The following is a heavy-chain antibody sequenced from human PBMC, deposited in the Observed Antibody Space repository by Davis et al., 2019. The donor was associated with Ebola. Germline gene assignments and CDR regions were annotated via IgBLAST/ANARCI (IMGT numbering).Heavy chain of an antibody. Sequence: PGGSLRLSCAASGFTFSRNWMHWVRQAPGKGLVWVSRINSDGSSTNYADSVRGRFTISRDNAKNTLYLQMNSLRAEDTAVYYCARAVVGGHAGTFDYWGQGTLVTVSS. V-gene: IGHV3-74*01. CDR2: INSDGSST. CDR1: GFTFSRNW. CDR3: ARAVVGGHAGTFDY. D-gene: IGHD5-12*01. J-gene: IGHJ4*02.